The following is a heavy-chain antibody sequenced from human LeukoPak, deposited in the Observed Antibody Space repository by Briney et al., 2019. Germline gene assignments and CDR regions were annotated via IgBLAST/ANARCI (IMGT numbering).Heavy chain of an antibody. Sequence: PSETLSLTCTVSGGSISSGGYYWSWIRQHPGKGLEWIGYIYYSGSTYYNPSLKSRVTISVDTSKNQFSLKLSSVTAADTAVHYCARKNDIVVVPAATRVNWFDPWGQGTLVTVSS. CDR3: ARKNDIVVVPAATRVNWFDP. J-gene: IGHJ5*02. D-gene: IGHD2-2*01. CDR1: GGSISSGGYY. V-gene: IGHV4-31*03. CDR2: IYYSGST.